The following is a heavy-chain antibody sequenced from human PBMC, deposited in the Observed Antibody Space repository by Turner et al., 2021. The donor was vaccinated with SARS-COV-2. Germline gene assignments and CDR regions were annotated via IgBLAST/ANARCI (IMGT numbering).Heavy chain of an antibody. J-gene: IGHJ6*02. V-gene: IGHV4-39*01. CDR2: IYYSGST. CDR3: AGEVVVLTTTHYGMDV. Sequence: QLQLQESGPGLVKPSETLSLTCTVSGGSISSSSYYWGWIRQPPGKGLEWIGSIYYSGSTYYHPSLKSRVTISVDTSKNQFSLKLSSVTAADTAVYYCAGEVVVLTTTHYGMDVWGQGTTVTVSS. D-gene: IGHD1-26*01. CDR1: GGSISSSSYY.